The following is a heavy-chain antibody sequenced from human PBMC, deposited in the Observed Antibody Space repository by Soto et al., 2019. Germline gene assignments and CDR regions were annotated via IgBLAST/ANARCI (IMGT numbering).Heavy chain of an antibody. J-gene: IGHJ4*02. D-gene: IGHD3-22*01. V-gene: IGHV1-69*13. CDR1: GGTFSSYA. Sequence: SVKVSCKASGGTFSSYAISWVRQAPGQGLEWMGGIIPIFGTANYAQKFQGRVTITADESTSTAYMELSSLRSEDTAVYYCAIHYYDSSGPKDYWGKGPLVTVSS. CDR3: AIHYYDSSGPKDY. CDR2: IIPIFGTA.